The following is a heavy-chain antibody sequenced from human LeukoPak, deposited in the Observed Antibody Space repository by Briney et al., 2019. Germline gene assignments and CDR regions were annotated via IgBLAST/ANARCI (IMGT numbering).Heavy chain of an antibody. D-gene: IGHD3-10*01. CDR2: ISGSGGGT. Sequence: GGSLRLSCAASGFTFSSYAMSWVRQAPGKGLEWVSAISGSGGGTYYADSVKGRFTISRDNSKNTLYLQMNSLRAEDTAVYYCAKGSITMVRGVTTNWFDPWGQGTLVTVSS. J-gene: IGHJ5*02. V-gene: IGHV3-23*01. CDR1: GFTFSSYA. CDR3: AKGSITMVRGVTTNWFDP.